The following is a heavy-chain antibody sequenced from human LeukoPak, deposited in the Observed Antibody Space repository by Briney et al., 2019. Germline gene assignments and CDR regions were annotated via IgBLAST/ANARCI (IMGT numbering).Heavy chain of an antibody. CDR2: IYYSGST. CDR1: GGSISSSNYY. D-gene: IGHD3-10*01. Sequence: SETLSLTCTVSGGSISSSNYYWGWVRQPPGKGLEWVGSIYYSGSTYYNPSLKSRVTISVDTSKNQFSLKLSSVTAADTAVYYCARVGGVLWFGELPPEVWGQGTLVTVSS. CDR3: ARVGGVLWFGELPPEV. V-gene: IGHV4-39*07. J-gene: IGHJ4*02.